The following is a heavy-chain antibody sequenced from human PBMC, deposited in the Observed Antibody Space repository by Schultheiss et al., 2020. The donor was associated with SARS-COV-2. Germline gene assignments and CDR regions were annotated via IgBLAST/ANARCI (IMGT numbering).Heavy chain of an antibody. J-gene: IGHJ5*02. D-gene: IGHD2-8*01. CDR1: GGSFSGYY. CDR2: INHSGSP. CDR3: ARDVLDIVLMVYASPNWFDP. Sequence: SETLSLTCAVYGGSFSGYYWSWIRQPPGKGLEWIGEINHSGSPNYNPSLKSRVTISVDTSKNQFSLKLSSVTAADTAVYYCARDVLDIVLMVYASPNWFDPWGQGTLVTVSS. V-gene: IGHV4-34*01.